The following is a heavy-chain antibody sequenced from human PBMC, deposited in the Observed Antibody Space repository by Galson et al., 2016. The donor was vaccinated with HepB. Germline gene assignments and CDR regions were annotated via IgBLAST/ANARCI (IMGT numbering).Heavy chain of an antibody. CDR3: AKERLVRRIFDH. V-gene: IGHV3-23*01. J-gene: IGHJ4*02. CDR1: GFVFSNFG. CDR2: ISTRRTP. D-gene: IGHD1-1*01. Sequence: SLRLSCAASGFVFSNFGLSWVRQAPGKGLEWVASISTRRTPYYSDSVQGRVTISRDNSNNTRYLQMNGLRAEDTAVYYCAKERLVRRIFDHWGQGSLLTVSS.